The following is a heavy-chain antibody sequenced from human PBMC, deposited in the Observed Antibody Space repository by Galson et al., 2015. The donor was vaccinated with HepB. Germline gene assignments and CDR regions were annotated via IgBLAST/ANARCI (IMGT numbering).Heavy chain of an antibody. J-gene: IGHJ4*02. Sequence: SLRLSCAASGFTFSSYAMSWVRQAPGKGLEWVSAITGSGSSTYYADSVKGRFSISRDKSKNTLYLQMNSLRAEDTAVYYCAKDYGPQRDHYFDYWGQGTLVTVSS. CDR2: ITGSGSST. D-gene: IGHD4-17*01. V-gene: IGHV3-23*01. CDR3: AKDYGPQRDHYFDY. CDR1: GFTFSSYA.